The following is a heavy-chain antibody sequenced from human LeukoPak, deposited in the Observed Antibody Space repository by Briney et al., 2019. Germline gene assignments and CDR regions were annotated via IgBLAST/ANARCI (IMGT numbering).Heavy chain of an antibody. J-gene: IGHJ4*02. CDR2: IIPIFGTA. Sequence: SVKVSCKASGGTFSSYAISWVRQAPGQGLEWMGGIIPIFGTANYAQKFQGRVTITADESTSTAYMELSSLRSEDTAVHHCARDVGTAGDFWSGYYFYWGQGTLVTVSS. V-gene: IGHV1-69*01. CDR3: ARDVGTAGDFWSGYYFY. CDR1: GGTFSSYA. D-gene: IGHD3-3*01.